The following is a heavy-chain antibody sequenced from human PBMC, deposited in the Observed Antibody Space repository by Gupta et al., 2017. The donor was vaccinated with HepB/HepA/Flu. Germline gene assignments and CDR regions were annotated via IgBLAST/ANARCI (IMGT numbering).Heavy chain of an antibody. D-gene: IGHD2-15*01. CDR3: ARDLLREYGMDV. Sequence: QVQLQESGPGLVKPSETLSLTCTVSGGSISNHYWSWVRQPPGKGLEWIGYLYHSGSTNYNPSLKSRVTISTDTSKNQLLLKLRSVTTADTAVYYCARDLLREYGMDVWGQGTTVTVSS. V-gene: IGHV4-59*11. J-gene: IGHJ6*02. CDR1: GGSISNHY. CDR2: LYHSGST.